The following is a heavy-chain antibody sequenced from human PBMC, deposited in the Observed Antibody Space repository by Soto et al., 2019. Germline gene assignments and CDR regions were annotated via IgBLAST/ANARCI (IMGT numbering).Heavy chain of an antibody. V-gene: IGHV3-33*01. CDR2: LRQDGSNK. J-gene: IGHJ4*02. D-gene: IGHD1-26*01. CDR1: GFRFSGFG. CDR3: ARDGVGATTFYGYFDY. Sequence: QVQLVESGGGVVQPGRSLRLSCAASGFRFSGFGMHWVRQAPGKGLEWVAILRQDGSNKYYADYVKGRFTISRDHSQNTLYLQMDSLRVEDTAVYYCARDGVGATTFYGYFDYWGQGILVTVSS.